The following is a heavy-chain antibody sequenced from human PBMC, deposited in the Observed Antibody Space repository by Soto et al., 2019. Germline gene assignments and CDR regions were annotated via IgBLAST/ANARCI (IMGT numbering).Heavy chain of an antibody. J-gene: IGHJ4*02. D-gene: IGHD6-13*01. CDR1: GFTFSSYA. Sequence: QVQLVESGGGVVQPGRSLRLSCAASGFTFSSYAMHWVRQAPGKGLEWVAVISYDGSNKYYADSVKGRFTISRDNSKNTLYLQMNSLRAEDTAVYYCASFSSSWYGYYFDYWGQGTLVTVSS. CDR2: ISYDGSNK. CDR3: ASFSSSWYGYYFDY. V-gene: IGHV3-30-3*01.